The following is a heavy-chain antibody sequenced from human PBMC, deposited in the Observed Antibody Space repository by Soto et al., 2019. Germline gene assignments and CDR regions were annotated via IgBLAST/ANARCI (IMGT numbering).Heavy chain of an antibody. CDR3: ARFRRLAAAAYYYYYGMDV. CDR1: GFTFSSYS. Sequence: GGSLRLSCAASGFTFSSYSMNWFRQAPVKGLEWVSYISRSSSTIYYADSVKGRFTISRDNAKNSLYLQMNSLRDEDTAVYYCARFRRLAAAAYYYYYGMDVLGQGTSVTVSS. CDR2: ISRSSSTI. J-gene: IGHJ6*02. V-gene: IGHV3-48*02. D-gene: IGHD6-13*01.